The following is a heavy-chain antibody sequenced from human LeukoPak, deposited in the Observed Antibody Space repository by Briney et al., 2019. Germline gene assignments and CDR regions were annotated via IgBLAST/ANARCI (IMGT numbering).Heavy chain of an antibody. CDR3: ARGVGSGSYYYGSGIPFDP. Sequence: SETLSLTYTVSGGSISSYYWSWIRQPAGKGLEWIGRIYTSGSTNYNPSLKSRVTMSVDTSKNQFSLKLSSVTAADTAVYYCARGVGSGSYYYGSGIPFDPWGQGTLVTVSS. J-gene: IGHJ5*02. CDR2: IYTSGST. CDR1: GGSISSYY. D-gene: IGHD3-10*01. V-gene: IGHV4-4*07.